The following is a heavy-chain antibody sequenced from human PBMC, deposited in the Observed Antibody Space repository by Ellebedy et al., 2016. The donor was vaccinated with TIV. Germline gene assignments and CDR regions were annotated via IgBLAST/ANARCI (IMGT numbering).Heavy chain of an antibody. CDR1: GFTFSSHW. Sequence: HTGGSLRLXCGASGFTFSSHWMHWVRQAPGKGLVWVSNINSDGSITNYADSVKGRFTISRDNAKNTLYLQMNSLRAEDTAVYHCVRSIGGSSGYWGQGTLVAVSS. D-gene: IGHD2-15*01. CDR3: VRSIGGSSGY. J-gene: IGHJ4*02. V-gene: IGHV3-74*01. CDR2: INSDGSIT.